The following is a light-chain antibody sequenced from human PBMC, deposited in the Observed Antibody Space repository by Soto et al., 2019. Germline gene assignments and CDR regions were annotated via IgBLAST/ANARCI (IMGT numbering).Light chain of an antibody. CDR3: QQYNSYQWT. CDR1: QSINRR. V-gene: IGKV1-5*01. CDR2: DAS. Sequence: DIQMTQSPSTLSASVGDRVTITCRASQSINRRLAWYQQKPGKAPNLLIYDASTLESGVPARFSGGDSGKEFTLTISSLQPDDYTTFYCQQYNSYQWTFGQGSKVEIX. J-gene: IGKJ1*01.